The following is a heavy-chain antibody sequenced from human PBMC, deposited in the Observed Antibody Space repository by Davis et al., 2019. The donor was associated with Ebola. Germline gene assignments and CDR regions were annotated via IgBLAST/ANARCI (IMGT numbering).Heavy chain of an antibody. D-gene: IGHD5-18*01. Sequence: GGSLRLSCAASGFTFSDYYMSWIRQAPGKGLEWVSYISSSGSTIYYADSVKGRFTISRDNAKNSLYLQMNSLRAEDTAVYYCARAGYSYGYYYYYYGMDVWGQGTTVTVSS. CDR1: GFTFSDYY. V-gene: IGHV3-11*01. CDR3: ARAGYSYGYYYYYYGMDV. CDR2: ISSSGSTI. J-gene: IGHJ6*02.